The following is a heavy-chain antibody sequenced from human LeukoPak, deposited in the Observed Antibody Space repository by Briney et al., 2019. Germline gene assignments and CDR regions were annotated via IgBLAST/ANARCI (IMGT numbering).Heavy chain of an antibody. CDR2: INHSGST. CDR1: GGSFSGYY. D-gene: IGHD3-3*01. Sequence: SVTLSLTCAVYGGSFSGYYWSWIRQPPGKGLEWIGEINHSGSTNYNPSLKSRVTISVDTSKNQFSLKLSSVTAADTAVYYCARKYYDFWSGYYLAFDYWGQGTLVTVSS. CDR3: ARKYYDFWSGYYLAFDY. J-gene: IGHJ4*02. V-gene: IGHV4-34*01.